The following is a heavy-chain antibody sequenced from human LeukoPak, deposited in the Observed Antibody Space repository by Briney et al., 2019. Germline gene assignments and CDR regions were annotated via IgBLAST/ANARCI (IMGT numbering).Heavy chain of an antibody. J-gene: IGHJ4*02. Sequence: GGSLRLSCAASGFSFGSYRMNWVRQAPGKGLEWVSSISSSGTYIYYADSVKDRFTISRDNAKNTLYLQMNSLRAEDTAVYYCAKEAYDSSGYLGYFDYWGQGTLVTVSS. CDR2: ISSSGTYI. D-gene: IGHD3-22*01. CDR1: GFSFGSYR. CDR3: AKEAYDSSGYLGYFDY. V-gene: IGHV3-21*01.